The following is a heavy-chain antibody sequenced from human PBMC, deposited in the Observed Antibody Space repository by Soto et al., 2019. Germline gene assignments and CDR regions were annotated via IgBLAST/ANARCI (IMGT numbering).Heavy chain of an antibody. D-gene: IGHD2-2*01. CDR1: GGSVISYY. V-gene: IGHV4-59*02. Sequence: PAETLSLTCTVSGGSVISYYWVWFRLPPGKGLEWIGYIYYGGSTNYNPSLKSRVTILIDTSKNQFSLNVRSVAAADTAVYFCARASAVRLSGFDPWGQGTLVTVSS. CDR2: IYYGGST. J-gene: IGHJ5*02. CDR3: ARASAVRLSGFDP.